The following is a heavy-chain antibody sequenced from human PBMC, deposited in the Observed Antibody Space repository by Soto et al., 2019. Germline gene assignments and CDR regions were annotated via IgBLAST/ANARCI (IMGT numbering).Heavy chain of an antibody. CDR1: GFTLSNAW. V-gene: IGHV3-15*01. J-gene: IGHJ4*02. D-gene: IGHD3-10*01. CDR3: TTAPYGIIRVDC. CDR2: IKSKTDGGTT. Sequence: EVQLVESGGGLVKPGGSLRLSCAASGFTLSNAWISWVRQAPGKGLEWVGRIKSKTDGGTTDYPAPVKGRCTISRVNSKNTLYLQMNSLKNEDTAVYYCTTAPYGIIRVDCWGQGPLVTVSS.